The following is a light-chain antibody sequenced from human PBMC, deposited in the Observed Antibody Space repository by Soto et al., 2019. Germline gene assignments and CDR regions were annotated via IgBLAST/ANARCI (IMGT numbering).Light chain of an antibody. CDR1: QKIHNF. CDR3: QQSFSNPRT. J-gene: IGKJ4*01. CDR2: LAS. V-gene: IGKV1-39*01. Sequence: IQMTQSPSSLSASLGDWVTVTCRASQKIHNFVSWYQQKPGQAPKLLIFLASTLESGVPSRFGGSGSGTDFTLTISSLQPEDFATYYCQQSFSNPRTFGGGTKVDIK.